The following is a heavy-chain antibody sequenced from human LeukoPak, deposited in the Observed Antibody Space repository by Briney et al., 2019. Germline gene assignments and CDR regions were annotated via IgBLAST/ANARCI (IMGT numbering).Heavy chain of an antibody. Sequence: PGGSLRLSCAASGFTFSSYWMNWARQPPGKGLEWIGEINHSGSTNYNPSLKSRVTISVDTSKNQFSLKLSSVTAADTAVYYCARGKRGYSNPFDYWGQGTLVTVSS. J-gene: IGHJ4*02. CDR3: ARGKRGYSNPFDY. D-gene: IGHD4-11*01. CDR1: GFTFSSYW. CDR2: INHSGST. V-gene: IGHV4-34*01.